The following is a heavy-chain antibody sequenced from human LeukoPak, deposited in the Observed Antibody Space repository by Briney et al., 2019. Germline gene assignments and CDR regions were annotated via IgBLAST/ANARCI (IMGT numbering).Heavy chain of an antibody. Sequence: GGSLRLSCAASGFTFSSYRMNWVRQAPGKGLEWVSSISSSSSYIYYADSVKGRFTISRDNAKNSLYLQMNSLRAEDTAVYYCASAMVEEPGYWGQGTLVTVSS. V-gene: IGHV3-21*01. J-gene: IGHJ4*02. D-gene: IGHD4/OR15-4a*01. CDR2: ISSSSSYI. CDR3: ASAMVEEPGY. CDR1: GFTFSSYR.